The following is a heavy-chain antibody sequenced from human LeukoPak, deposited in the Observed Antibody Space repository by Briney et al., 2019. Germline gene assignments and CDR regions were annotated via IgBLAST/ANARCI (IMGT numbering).Heavy chain of an antibody. CDR3: ARGASTTHAFDI. V-gene: IGHV4-39*07. D-gene: IGHD1-1*01. CDR2: IYYSGST. Sequence: SETLSLTCTVSGGSISSSSYYWGWIRQPPGKGLEWIGSIYYSGSTYYNPSLKSRVTISVDTSKNQFSLKLSSVTAADTAVYYCARGASTTHAFDIWGQGTMVTVSS. CDR1: GGSISSSSYY. J-gene: IGHJ3*02.